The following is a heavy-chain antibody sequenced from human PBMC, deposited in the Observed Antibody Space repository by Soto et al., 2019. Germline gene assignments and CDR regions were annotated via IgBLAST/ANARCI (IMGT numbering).Heavy chain of an antibody. Sequence: VASVKVSCKASGYAFTGYYMHWVRQAPGQGLEWMGWINPNSGGTNYAQKFQGWVTMTRDTSISTAYMELSRLRSDDTAVYYCARVGLGYCSSTSCRNYAFDIWGQGTMVTVSS. V-gene: IGHV1-2*04. CDR2: INPNSGGT. CDR3: ARVGLGYCSSTSCRNYAFDI. CDR1: GYAFTGYY. D-gene: IGHD2-2*01. J-gene: IGHJ3*02.